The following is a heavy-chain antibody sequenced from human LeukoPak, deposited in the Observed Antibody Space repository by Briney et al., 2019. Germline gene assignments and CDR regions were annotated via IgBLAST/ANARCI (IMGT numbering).Heavy chain of an antibody. CDR3: AELGITMIGGV. D-gene: IGHD3-10*02. CDR2: ISSSGSTI. CDR1: GFTFGSYE. V-gene: IGHV3-48*03. J-gene: IGHJ6*04. Sequence: PGGSLRLSCAASGFTFGSYEMNWVRQAPGKGLEWVSYISSSGSTIYYADSVKGRFTISRDNAKNSLYLQMNNLRAEDTAVYYCAELGITMIGGVWGKGTTVTISS.